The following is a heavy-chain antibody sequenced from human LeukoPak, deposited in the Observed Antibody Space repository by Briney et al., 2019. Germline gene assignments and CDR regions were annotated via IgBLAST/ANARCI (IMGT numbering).Heavy chain of an antibody. V-gene: IGHV4-59*12. J-gene: IGHJ4*02. Sequence: PSETLSLTCTVSGGSIDTYYWNWIRQPPGKGLEWIGYVFHTGSTNYNPSLKSRVTISVDTSKNQFSLKLSFVTAADTAVYYCARRRNSSSWYTHFDYWGQGTLVTVSS. CDR3: ARRRNSSSWYTHFDY. CDR1: GGSIDTYY. CDR2: VFHTGST. D-gene: IGHD6-13*01.